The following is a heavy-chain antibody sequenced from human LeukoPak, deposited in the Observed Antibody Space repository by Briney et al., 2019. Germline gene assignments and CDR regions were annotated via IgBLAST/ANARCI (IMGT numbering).Heavy chain of an antibody. CDR3: TRTYYYDSSGYYYGRDAFDI. V-gene: IGHV1-46*01. Sequence: ASVKVSCKASGYTFTTYHIHCVRQAPGQGLEWMGIISPSGGSTSYAQKFQGRVTMTRDTSTSTVYMELSSLRSEDTAVYYRTRTYYYDSSGYYYGRDAFDIWGQGTMVTVSS. J-gene: IGHJ3*02. D-gene: IGHD3-22*01. CDR1: GYTFTTYH. CDR2: ISPSGGST.